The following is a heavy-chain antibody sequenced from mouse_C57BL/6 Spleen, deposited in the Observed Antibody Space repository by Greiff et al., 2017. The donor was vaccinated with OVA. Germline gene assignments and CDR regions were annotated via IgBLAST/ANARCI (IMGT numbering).Heavy chain of an antibody. CDR1: GYTFTSYW. CDR2: IDPSDSET. J-gene: IGHJ2*01. CDR3: ARGYDYDADY. Sequence: VQLQQPGAELVRPGSSVKLSCKASGYTFTSYWMHWVKQRPIQGLEWIGNIDPSDSETHYNQKFKDKATLTVDKSSSTAYMQLSSLTSEDSAVYYCARGYDYDADYWGQGTTLTVSS. V-gene: IGHV1-52*01. D-gene: IGHD2-4*01.